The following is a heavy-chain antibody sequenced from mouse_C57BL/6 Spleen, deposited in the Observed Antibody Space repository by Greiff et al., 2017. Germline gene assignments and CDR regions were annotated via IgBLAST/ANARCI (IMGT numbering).Heavy chain of an antibody. CDR2: IYPGDGDT. J-gene: IGHJ2*01. CDR3: AREDYGSSYE. CDR1: GYAFSSSW. V-gene: IGHV1-82*01. D-gene: IGHD1-1*01. Sequence: QVQLQQSGPELVKPGASVKISCKASGYAFSSSWMNWVKQRPGKGLEWIGRIYPGDGDTNYNGKFKGKATLTADKSSSTAYMQLSSLTSEDSAVYFCAREDYGSSYEWGQGTTLTVSS.